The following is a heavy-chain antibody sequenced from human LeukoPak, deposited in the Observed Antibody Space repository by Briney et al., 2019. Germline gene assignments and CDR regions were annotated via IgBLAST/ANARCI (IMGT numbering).Heavy chain of an antibody. CDR3: ARGTTHLWFGEGGNALDI. Sequence: ASVKVSCKASGYTFTGSYLHWVRQAPGQGLEWMGWLNPNSGDTKDALKFQGRVTMTRDTPIKPPYMELSRRTSDDTAVYYCARGTTHLWFGEGGNALDIWGQGTMVTVSS. CDR1: GYTFTGSY. V-gene: IGHV1-2*02. J-gene: IGHJ3*02. CDR2: LNPNSGDT. D-gene: IGHD3-10*01.